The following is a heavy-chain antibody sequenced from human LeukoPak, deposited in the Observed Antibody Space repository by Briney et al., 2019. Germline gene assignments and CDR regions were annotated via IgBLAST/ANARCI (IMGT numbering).Heavy chain of an antibody. J-gene: IGHJ4*02. CDR3: ARVAKERVGGVYYFDC. CDR2: IGTAGDT. V-gene: IGHV3-13*01. D-gene: IGHD1-1*01. Sequence: GGSLRLSCAASGFTFSDYDMHWVRQATGKGLEWVSAIGTAGDTYYTGTVKGRFTISRENAKNSLYLKMNSLRAGDTAVYYCARVAKERVGGVYYFDCWGQGTLVTVSS. CDR1: GFTFSDYD.